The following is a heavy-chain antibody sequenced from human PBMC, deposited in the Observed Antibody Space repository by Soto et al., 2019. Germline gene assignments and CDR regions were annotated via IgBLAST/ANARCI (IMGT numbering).Heavy chain of an antibody. V-gene: IGHV2-70*01. CDR3: ARIRVDSSGWYPFDY. Sequence: SGPTLVNPTQTLTLTCTFSGFSLSTSGMCVSWIRQPPGKALEWLALIDWDDDKYYSTSLKTRLTISKDTSKNQVVLTMTNMDPVDTATYYCARIRVDSSGWYPFDYWGQGTLVNVSS. CDR2: IDWDDDK. D-gene: IGHD6-19*01. J-gene: IGHJ4*02. CDR1: GFSLSTSGMC.